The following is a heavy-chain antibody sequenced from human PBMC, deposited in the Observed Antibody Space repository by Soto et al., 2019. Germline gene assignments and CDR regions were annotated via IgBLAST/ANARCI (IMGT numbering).Heavy chain of an antibody. J-gene: IGHJ4*02. CDR3: ARVYPAYGSFDY. D-gene: IGHD4-17*01. Sequence: QVQLVQSGAEVKKPGAPVKVSCKASGYNFTGYYMHWVRQAPGQGLEWMGWINPNSGGTNYAQKFQGWVTMTRDTSISTADMELSRLRSDDTAVYYCARVYPAYGSFDYWGQGTLVTVSS. CDR2: INPNSGGT. CDR1: GYNFTGYY. V-gene: IGHV1-2*04.